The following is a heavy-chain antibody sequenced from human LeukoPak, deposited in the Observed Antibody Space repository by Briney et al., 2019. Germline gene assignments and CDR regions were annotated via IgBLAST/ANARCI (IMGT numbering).Heavy chain of an antibody. J-gene: IGHJ4*02. CDR1: GITFSSYA. D-gene: IGHD4-17*01. Sequence: PGGSLGLSCAASGITFSSYAMTWVRQAPGKGLERVSAISGSGFTTYYADSVKGRFAISRDNSNNTLYLYMNYLRAEDTAIYYCAKNLRGTAVTPVDFWGQGTLVTVSS. CDR3: AKNLRGTAVTPVDF. V-gene: IGHV3-23*01. CDR2: ISGSGFTT.